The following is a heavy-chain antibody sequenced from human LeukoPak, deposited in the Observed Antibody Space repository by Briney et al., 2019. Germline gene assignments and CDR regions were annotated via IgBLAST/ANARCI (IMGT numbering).Heavy chain of an antibody. CDR2: IYYSGST. D-gene: IGHD1-1*01. CDR3: ARHSRGTGGKGTNWFDP. V-gene: IGHV4-59*08. J-gene: IGHJ5*02. CDR1: GGSISSYY. Sequence: SETLSLTCTVSGGSISSYYWSWIRQPPGKGLEWIGYIYYSGSTYYNPSLKSRVTISVDTSKNQFSLKLSSVTAADTAVYYCARHSRGTGGKGTNWFDPWGQGTLVTVSS.